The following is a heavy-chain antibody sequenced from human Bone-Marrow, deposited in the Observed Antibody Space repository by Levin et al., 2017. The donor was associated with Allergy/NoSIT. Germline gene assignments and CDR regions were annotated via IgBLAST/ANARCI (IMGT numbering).Heavy chain of an antibody. D-gene: IGHD1-26*01. Sequence: SQTLSLTCTVSGDSINNYYWTWIRQPAGKGLEWIGRIEASGGTNYNASLKSRVTLSVDTSKNQFSLRLSSVTAADTAVYYCARDLGYSYATGGCFDPWGQGTLVTVSS. CDR2: IEASGGT. J-gene: IGHJ5*02. CDR1: GDSINNYY. CDR3: ARDLGYSYATGGCFDP. V-gene: IGHV4-4*07.